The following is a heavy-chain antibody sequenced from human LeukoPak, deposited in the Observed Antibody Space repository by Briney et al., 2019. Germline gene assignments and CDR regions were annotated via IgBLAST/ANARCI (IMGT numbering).Heavy chain of an antibody. CDR3: ARQEGGFDP. D-gene: IGHD1-26*01. CDR2: IQYSGST. J-gene: IGHJ5*02. CDR1: GGSISNYY. Sequence: SETLSLTCTVSGGSISNYYWSWIRQPPGKGLEWIGYIQYSGSTNYNPSLKSRLTISVDTSRNQFSLKLTSVTAADTAVYYCARQEGGFDPWGQGSLVTVSS. V-gene: IGHV4-59*08.